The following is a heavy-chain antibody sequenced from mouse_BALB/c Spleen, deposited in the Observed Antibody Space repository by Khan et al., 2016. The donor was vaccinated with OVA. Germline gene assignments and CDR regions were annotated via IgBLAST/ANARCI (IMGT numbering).Heavy chain of an antibody. CDR1: GYSITSDYA. V-gene: IGHV3-2*02. CDR2: ISYSGST. Sequence: EVQLVESGPGLVKPSQSLSLTCTVTGYSITSDYAWNWIRQFPGNKLEWMGYISYSGSTSSNPSLKSRISITRDTSKNQFFIKLNSVTTEDTATYYCARDGSRYNYAMDYWGQGTAVTVSS. CDR3: ARDGSRYNYAMDY. D-gene: IGHD2-3*01. J-gene: IGHJ4*01.